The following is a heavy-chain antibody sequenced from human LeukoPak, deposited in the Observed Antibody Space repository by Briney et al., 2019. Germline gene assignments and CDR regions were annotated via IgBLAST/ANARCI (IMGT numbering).Heavy chain of an antibody. Sequence: GASVKVSCKASGYTFTGYYMHWVRQAPGQGLEWMGWINPNSGDTNYAQKFQGRVTMTRDTSTSTVYMELSSLRSDDTAVYYCARRIQYQLPDYWGQGTLVTVSS. V-gene: IGHV1-2*02. CDR1: GYTFTGYY. CDR2: INPNSGDT. D-gene: IGHD2-2*01. CDR3: ARRIQYQLPDY. J-gene: IGHJ4*02.